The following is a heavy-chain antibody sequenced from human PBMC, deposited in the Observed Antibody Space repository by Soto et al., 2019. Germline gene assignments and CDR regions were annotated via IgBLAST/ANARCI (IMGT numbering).Heavy chain of an antibody. Sequence: EVQLVESGGGLVQPGGSLRLSCAASGFRFNTNWMSWVRQAPGKGLEWVANIKHDGSERNHVDSVRGRFTISIDNAKSSLYLQMNSLIVEDTAVYYCARELSWSGRDYWGQGTLVIVSP. CDR2: IKHDGSER. V-gene: IGHV3-7*01. CDR3: ARELSWSGRDY. J-gene: IGHJ4*02. CDR1: GFRFNTNW. D-gene: IGHD3-10*01.